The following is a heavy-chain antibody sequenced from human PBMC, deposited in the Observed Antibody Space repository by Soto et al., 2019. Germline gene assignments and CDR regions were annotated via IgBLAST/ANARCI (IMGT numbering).Heavy chain of an antibody. CDR3: VRGRSSFEGWFDT. CDR2: INNDGSTT. CDR1: GFTFSTYW. Sequence: GWSLRLSCAASGFTFSTYWMHWVRQAPGKGLVWVSCINNDGSTTRYADSVKGRFTISRDNAKNTLYLQMNSLRAEDTAVYYSVRGRSSFEGWFDTWGQGTLVTVSS. D-gene: IGHD6-6*01. V-gene: IGHV3-74*01. J-gene: IGHJ5*02.